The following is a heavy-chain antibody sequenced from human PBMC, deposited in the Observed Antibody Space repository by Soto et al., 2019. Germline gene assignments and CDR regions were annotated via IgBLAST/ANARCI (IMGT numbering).Heavy chain of an antibody. CDR2: IIPIFGTA. Sequence: QVQLVQSGAEVKKPGSSVKVSCKASGGTFSSYAISWVRQAPGQGLEWMGGIIPIFGTANYAQKFQGRVTITADESTSTAYMELSRLRSEDTAVYYCAREGGGYLGYCSGGSCPIDYWGQGTLVTVSS. CDR3: AREGGGYLGYCSGGSCPIDY. V-gene: IGHV1-69*01. D-gene: IGHD2-15*01. J-gene: IGHJ4*02. CDR1: GGTFSSYA.